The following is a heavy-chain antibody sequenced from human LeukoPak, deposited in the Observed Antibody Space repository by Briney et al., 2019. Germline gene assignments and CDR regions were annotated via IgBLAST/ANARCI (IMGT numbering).Heavy chain of an antibody. J-gene: IGHJ4*02. D-gene: IGHD5-24*01. Sequence: SGGSLRLSCAASGFIFKKYWMNWVRQVPGKGLECLANIKEDGSETYYADSVKGRFTISRDNPKNLLFLQINNLRVEDTAVYYCARETPRRGETRDGYRWGQGTVVTVSS. CDR1: GFIFKKYW. CDR2: IKEDGSET. CDR3: ARETPRRGETRDGYR. V-gene: IGHV3-7*01.